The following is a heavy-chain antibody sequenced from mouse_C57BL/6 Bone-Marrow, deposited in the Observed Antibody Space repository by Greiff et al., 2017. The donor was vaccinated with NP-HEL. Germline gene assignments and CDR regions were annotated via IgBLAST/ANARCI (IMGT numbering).Heavy chain of an antibody. V-gene: IGHV1-15*01. CDR1: GYTFTDYE. CDR2: IDPETGGT. Sequence: VKLQESGAELVRPGASVTLSCKASGYTFTDYEMHWVKQTPVHGLEWIGAIDPETGGTAYNQKFKGKAILTADKSSSTAYMELRSLTSEDSAVYYCTSDYPAYWGQGTLVTVSA. CDR3: TSDYPAY. J-gene: IGHJ3*01. D-gene: IGHD1-1*02.